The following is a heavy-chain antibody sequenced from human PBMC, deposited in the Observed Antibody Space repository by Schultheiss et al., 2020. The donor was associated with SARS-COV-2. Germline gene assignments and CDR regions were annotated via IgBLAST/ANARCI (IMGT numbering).Heavy chain of an antibody. CDR1: GYSISSGYY. CDR3: ARGAGAHVY. CDR2: IYHSGST. D-gene: IGHD3-16*01. J-gene: IGHJ4*02. V-gene: IGHV4-38-2*01. Sequence: SQTLSLTCAVSGYSISSGYYWGWIRQPPGKGLEWIGSIYHSGSTYYNPSLKSRVTISVDTSKNQFSLKLSSVTAADTAVYYCARGAGAHVYWGQGTLVTVSS.